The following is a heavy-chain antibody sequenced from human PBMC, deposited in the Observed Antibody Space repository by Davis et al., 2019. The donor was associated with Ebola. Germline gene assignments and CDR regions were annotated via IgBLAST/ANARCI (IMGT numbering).Heavy chain of an antibody. D-gene: IGHD3/OR15-3a*01. CDR2: LNDGGGNT. V-gene: IGHV3-23*01. J-gene: IGHJ4*02. CDR1: GFTFSSYA. CDR3: ATQAWTQFDY. Sequence: PGGSLRLSCAVSGFTFSSYAMSWVRQAPGRGLEWVSALNDGGGNTYYADSVKGRFTISRDNSKNSLFLQMNSLRAEDTAVYFCATQAWTQFDYWGQGTLVTVSS.